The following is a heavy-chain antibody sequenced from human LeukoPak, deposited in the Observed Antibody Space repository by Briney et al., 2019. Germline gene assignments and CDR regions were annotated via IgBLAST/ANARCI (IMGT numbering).Heavy chain of an antibody. V-gene: IGHV3-7*03. D-gene: IGHD3-3*01. Sequence: GGSLRLSCAASGFTFSSYWMSWVRQAPGKGLEWVANIKQRGSERDYVDSVKGRFTISRDNAKNSLYLQMDSLRAEDTALYYCAKDTGRPTDAITMEDNAFDIWGQGTMVTVSS. CDR1: GFTFSSYW. CDR2: IKQRGSER. J-gene: IGHJ3*02. CDR3: AKDTGRPTDAITMEDNAFDI.